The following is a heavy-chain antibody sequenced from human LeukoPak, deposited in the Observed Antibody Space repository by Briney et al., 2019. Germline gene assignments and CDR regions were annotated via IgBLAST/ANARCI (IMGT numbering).Heavy chain of an antibody. J-gene: IGHJ6*02. V-gene: IGHV3-33*01. CDR2: IWYDGSNK. D-gene: IGHD6-13*01. Sequence: GRSLRLSCAASGFTFSSYGMHWVRQAPGKGLEWVAVIWYDGSNKYYADSVKGRFTISRDNSKNTLYLQMNSLRAEDTAVYYCAGYSSSWYVVDYYYGMDVWGQGTTVTVS. CDR3: AGYSSSWYVVDYYYGMDV. CDR1: GFTFSSYG.